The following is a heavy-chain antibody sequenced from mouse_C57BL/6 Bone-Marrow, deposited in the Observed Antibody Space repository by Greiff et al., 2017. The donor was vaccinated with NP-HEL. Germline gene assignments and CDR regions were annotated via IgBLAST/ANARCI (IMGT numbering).Heavy chain of an antibody. Sequence: EVMLVESGGGLVQPGGSLKLSCAASGFTFSDYYMYWVRQTPEKRLEWVAYISNGGGSTYYPDTVKGRFTISRDNAKNTLYLQMSRLKSEDTAMYYCARQKGLQLMDYWGQGTSVTVSS. D-gene: IGHD4-1*02. CDR1: GFTFSDYY. V-gene: IGHV5-12*01. CDR2: ISNGGGST. J-gene: IGHJ4*01. CDR3: ARQKGLQLMDY.